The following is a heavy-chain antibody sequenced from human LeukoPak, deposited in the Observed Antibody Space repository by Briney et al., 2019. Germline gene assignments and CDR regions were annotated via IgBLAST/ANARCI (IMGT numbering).Heavy chain of an antibody. CDR2: IRGSGDNT. Sequence: GGSLRLSCAGSGFTFTTYSMNWVRKAPGKGLNWASGIRGSGDNTYYADSVKGRFTISRDNSKNTLYLQMNSLRAEDTAVYYCAKGDDILTGYLSYFDYWGQGTLVTVSS. CDR1: GFTFTTYS. J-gene: IGHJ4*02. CDR3: AKGDDILTGYLSYFDY. D-gene: IGHD3-9*01. V-gene: IGHV3-23*01.